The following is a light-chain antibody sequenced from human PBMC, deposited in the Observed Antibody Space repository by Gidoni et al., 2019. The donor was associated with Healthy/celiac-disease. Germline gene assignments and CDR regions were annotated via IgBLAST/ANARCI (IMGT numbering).Light chain of an antibody. Sequence: EIVSTQAPGTLSLSPGERATLSCRASQSVSSSYLAWYQQKPGQAPRLLIYGASSRATGIPDRFSGSWSGTDFTLTISRLEPEDFAVYYCQQYGSSPPYTFXQXTKLEIK. J-gene: IGKJ2*01. CDR1: QSVSSSY. V-gene: IGKV3-20*01. CDR3: QQYGSSPPYT. CDR2: GAS.